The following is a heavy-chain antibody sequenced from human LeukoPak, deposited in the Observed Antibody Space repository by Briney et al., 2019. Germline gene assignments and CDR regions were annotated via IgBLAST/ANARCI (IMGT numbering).Heavy chain of an antibody. CDR3: TTDLGITMVRGVIGDAFDI. J-gene: IGHJ3*02. CDR2: IKSKTDGGTT. Sequence: GGSLRLSCAASGFTFSNAWMTWVRQAPGKGLEWVGRIKSKTDGGTTDYAAPVKGRFTISRDDSRNTLYLQMNSLKTEDTAVYYCTTDLGITMVRGVIGDAFDIWGQGTMVTVSS. CDR1: GFTFSNAW. V-gene: IGHV3-15*01. D-gene: IGHD3-10*01.